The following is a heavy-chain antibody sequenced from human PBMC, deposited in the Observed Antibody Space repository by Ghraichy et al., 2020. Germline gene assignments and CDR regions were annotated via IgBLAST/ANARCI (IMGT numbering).Heavy chain of an antibody. CDR1: GFKFSDYY. J-gene: IGHJ6*02. CDR2: ISSSGSTI. Sequence: GGSLRLSCAASGFKFSDYYMSWIRQAPGKGLEWVSYISSSGSTIYYADSVKGRFTISRDNAKNSLYLQMNSLRAEDTAVYYCARANLRWLRDYYGMDVWGQGTAVTVSS. D-gene: IGHD3-22*01. CDR3: ARANLRWLRDYYGMDV. V-gene: IGHV3-11*01.